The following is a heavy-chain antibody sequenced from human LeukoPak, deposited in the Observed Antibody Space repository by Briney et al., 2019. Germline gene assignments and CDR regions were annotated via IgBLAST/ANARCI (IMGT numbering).Heavy chain of an antibody. V-gene: IGHV2-5*01. CDR2: IYWNDDK. Sequence: ESGPTLVKPTQTLTLTCTFSGFSLSTSGVGVGWIRQPPGKALEWLALIYWNDDKRYSPSLKSRLTITKDTSKNQVVLTMTNMDPVDTATYYCALTSDILTGYYYDYWGQGTLVTVSS. J-gene: IGHJ4*02. CDR3: ALTSDILTGYYYDY. D-gene: IGHD3-9*01. CDR1: GFSLSTSGVG.